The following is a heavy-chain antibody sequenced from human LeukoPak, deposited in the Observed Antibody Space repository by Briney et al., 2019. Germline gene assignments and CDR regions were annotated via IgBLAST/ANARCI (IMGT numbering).Heavy chain of an antibody. V-gene: IGHV4-39*07. J-gene: IGHJ5*02. CDR2: IYYSGST. CDR1: GGSISNYY. D-gene: IGHD2-15*01. Sequence: SETLSLTCTVSGGSISNYYWGWIRQPPGKGLEWIGSIYYSGSTYYNPSLKSRVTISVDTSKNQFSLKLSSVTAADTAVYYCARKGYCSGGSCYVWFDPWGQGTLVTVSS. CDR3: ARKGYCSGGSCYVWFDP.